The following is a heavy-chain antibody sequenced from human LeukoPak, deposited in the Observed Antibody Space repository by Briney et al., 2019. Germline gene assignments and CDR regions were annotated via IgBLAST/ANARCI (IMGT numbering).Heavy chain of an antibody. Sequence: PSETLSLTCNVSGDSISTYYWSWIRQPPGKGLEWIGNIYSSGKTNYNPSLKSRVTISVDTSHNQFSLHLRSVTAADTAVYYCARLGVSDYYDSSGHWALGGFEIWGQGTMVTVSS. J-gene: IGHJ3*02. CDR2: IYSSGKT. CDR1: GDSISTYY. V-gene: IGHV4-59*01. D-gene: IGHD3-22*01. CDR3: ARLGVSDYYDSSGHWALGGFEI.